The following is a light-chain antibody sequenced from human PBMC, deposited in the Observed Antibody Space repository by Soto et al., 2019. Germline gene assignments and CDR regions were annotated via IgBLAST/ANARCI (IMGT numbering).Light chain of an antibody. CDR3: SLYADSKTFI. CDR2: EVT. CDR1: SGDVGAYNY. J-gene: IGLJ2*01. Sequence: QSALTQAPSASGSPGQSVTISCTGTSGDVGAYNYVSWYQQHPGKAPKLMIYEVTKRPSGVPDRFSGSKSGATASLTVSGLQAEDEADYYCSLYADSKTFIFGGGTKLTVL. V-gene: IGLV2-8*01.